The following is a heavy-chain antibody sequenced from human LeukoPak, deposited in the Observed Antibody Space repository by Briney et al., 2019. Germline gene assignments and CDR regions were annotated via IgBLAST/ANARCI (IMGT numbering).Heavy chain of an antibody. V-gene: IGHV5-51*01. D-gene: IGHD3-10*01. Sequence: GESLKISCKGSGYRFTNYWIGWVRPMPGKGLEWMGIIYSGDSDTRYSPSFQGQVSMSVDKSISTAYLQWSSLKASDTAMYYCARRKVDYSGSGGDFDYWGQGTLVTVSS. CDR1: GYRFTNYW. CDR2: IYSGDSDT. CDR3: ARRKVDYSGSGGDFDY. J-gene: IGHJ4*02.